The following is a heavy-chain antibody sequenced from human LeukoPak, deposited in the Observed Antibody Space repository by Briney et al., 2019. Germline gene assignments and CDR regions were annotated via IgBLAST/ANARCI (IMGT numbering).Heavy chain of an antibody. D-gene: IGHD2-15*01. J-gene: IGHJ4*02. CDR1: GGSISSYY. V-gene: IGHV4-34*01. Sequence: SETLSLTCTVSGGSISSYYWSWIRQPPGKGLEWIGEINHSGSTNYNPSLKSRVTISVDTSKNQFSLKLSSVTAADTAVYYCARDGDCSGGSCYSLDYWGQGTLVTVSS. CDR3: ARDGDCSGGSCYSLDY. CDR2: INHSGST.